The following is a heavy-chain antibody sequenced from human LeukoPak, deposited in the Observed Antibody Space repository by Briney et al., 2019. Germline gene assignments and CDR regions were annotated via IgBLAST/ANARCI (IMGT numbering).Heavy chain of an antibody. Sequence: GGSLRLSCAASGFTFTNYAMAWVRQAPGKGLEWVSAVSGSGGNTYYADSVKGRFTISRDNAKNSLYLQMNSLRVADTAVYYCARGDFESGAYNDAFDIWGQGTMVTVS. CDR1: GFTFTNYA. CDR3: ARGDFESGAYNDAFDI. D-gene: IGHD1-1*01. CDR2: VSGSGGNT. V-gene: IGHV3-23*01. J-gene: IGHJ3*02.